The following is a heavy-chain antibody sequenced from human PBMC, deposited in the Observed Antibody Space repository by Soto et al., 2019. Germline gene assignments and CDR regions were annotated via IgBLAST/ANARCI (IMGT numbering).Heavy chain of an antibody. CDR1: GGTFSSYA. CDR2: IIPIFGTA. CDR3: ARWEAKNPTTLNWNYENYYYGMDV. V-gene: IGHV1-69*01. D-gene: IGHD1-7*01. J-gene: IGHJ6*02. Sequence: QVQLVQSGAEVQKPGSSVKVSCKASGGTFSSYAISWVRQAPGQGLEWMGGIIPIFGTANYAQKFQGRVTITADESTSTAYMELSSLRSEDTAVYYCARWEAKNPTTLNWNYENYYYGMDVWGQGTTATVSS.